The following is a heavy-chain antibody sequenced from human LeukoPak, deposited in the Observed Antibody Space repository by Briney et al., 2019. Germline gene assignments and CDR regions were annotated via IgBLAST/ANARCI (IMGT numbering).Heavy chain of an antibody. CDR2: ITAYNGNT. Sequence: ASVKVSCKASGYTFTSYGISWVRQAPGQGLEWMGWITAYNGNTNYAQKLQGRVTMTTDTSTSTAYMELRSLRSDDTAVYYCARYYYDSSGYPPDYWGQGTLVTVSS. CDR3: ARYYYDSSGYPPDY. D-gene: IGHD3-22*01. J-gene: IGHJ4*02. CDR1: GYTFTSYG. V-gene: IGHV1-18*01.